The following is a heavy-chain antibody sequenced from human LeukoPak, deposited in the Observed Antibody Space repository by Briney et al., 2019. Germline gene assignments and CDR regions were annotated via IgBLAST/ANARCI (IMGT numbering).Heavy chain of an antibody. D-gene: IGHD4-23*01. CDR1: AFTFSRYA. Sequence: PGGSLRLSCSASAFTFSRYAMHWVRQAPGKGLEYVSGISSIGDSTYYADSVKGRFTISRDNSKNTLYLQVSSLRAEDTAVYYCVKDSTVVTLEYWGQRTLVTVSS. CDR3: VKDSTVVTLEY. CDR2: ISSIGDST. J-gene: IGHJ4*02. V-gene: IGHV3-64D*06.